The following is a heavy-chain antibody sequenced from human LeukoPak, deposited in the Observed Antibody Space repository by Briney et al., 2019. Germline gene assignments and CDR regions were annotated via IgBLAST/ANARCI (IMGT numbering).Heavy chain of an antibody. D-gene: IGHD3/OR15-3a*01. CDR3: ARLGLAKDAFDI. V-gene: IGHV3-21*01. Sequence: GGSLRLSCAASGFTFSSYSMNWVRQAPGKGLEWVSSISSSSSYIYYADSVKGRFTISRDNAKSSLYLQMNSLRAEDTAVYYCARLGLAKDAFDIWGQGTMVTVSS. CDR1: GFTFSSYS. CDR2: ISSSSSYI. J-gene: IGHJ3*02.